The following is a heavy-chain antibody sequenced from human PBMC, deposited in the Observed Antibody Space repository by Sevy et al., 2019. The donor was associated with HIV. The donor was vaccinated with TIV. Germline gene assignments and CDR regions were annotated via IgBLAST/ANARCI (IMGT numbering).Heavy chain of an antibody. V-gene: IGHV3-23*01. D-gene: IGHD3-3*01. Sequence: GGSLRLSCAASGFTFSCYAMSWVRQAPGKGLEWVSAISGSGGRTYYADSVKGRFTISRDNSKNTLYLQMNTLRAEDTAVYYCAKILDFYYFDYWGQGTLVTVSS. CDR2: ISGSGGRT. CDR1: GFTFSCYA. J-gene: IGHJ4*02. CDR3: AKILDFYYFDY.